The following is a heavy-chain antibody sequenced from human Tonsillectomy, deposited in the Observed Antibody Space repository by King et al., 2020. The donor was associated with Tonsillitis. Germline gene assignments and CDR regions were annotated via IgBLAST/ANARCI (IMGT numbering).Heavy chain of an antibody. V-gene: IGHV4-4*07. J-gene: IGHJ4*02. CDR2: VYSSGGT. CDR1: GGSISNYY. Sequence: QLQESGPGLVKPSETLSLTCTASGGSISNYYWTWIRQPAGKGLEWIGRVYSSGGTNYNPPPKSRVTMSVDTSNNQFSLKLGSVTAADTAVYYCARNGAGKTGDSWGQGMLVTVSS. D-gene: IGHD3-10*01. CDR3: ARNGAGKTGDS.